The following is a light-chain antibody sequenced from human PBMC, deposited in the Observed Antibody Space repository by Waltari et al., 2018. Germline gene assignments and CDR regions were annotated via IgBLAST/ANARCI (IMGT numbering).Light chain of an antibody. V-gene: IGLV2-14*03. CDR1: SSDVGAYNY. CDR2: DVS. Sequence: QSALTQPASVSGSPGQSITISCTGTSSDVGAYNYVSWYQQHPGKAPKLIIYDVSYRPSGISNRFPGSKAGNTASRTISGLQTEDEADYYCSSYTTTSTRLFGGGTKLTVL. CDR3: SSYTTTSTRL. J-gene: IGLJ2*01.